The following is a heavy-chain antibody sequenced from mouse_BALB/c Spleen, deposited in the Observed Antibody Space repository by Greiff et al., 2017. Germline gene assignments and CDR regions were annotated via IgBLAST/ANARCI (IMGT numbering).Heavy chain of an antibody. CDR1: GFTFSSYA. CDR3: ARERYYAMDY. CDR2: ISSGGST. J-gene: IGHJ4*01. V-gene: IGHV5-6-5*01. Sequence: EVHLVESGGGLVKPGGSLKLSCAASGFTFSSYAMSWVRQTPEKRLEWVASISSGGSTYYPDSVKGRFTISRDNARNILYLQMSSLRSEDTAMYYCARERYYAMDYWGQGTSVTVSS.